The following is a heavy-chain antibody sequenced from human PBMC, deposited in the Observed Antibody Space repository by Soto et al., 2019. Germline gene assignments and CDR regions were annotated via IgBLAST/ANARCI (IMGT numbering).Heavy chain of an antibody. Sequence: ETLALTFAGYGGSFSNYYWTWIRQPPGKGLECIGESNHSGRANYNPSLKSRVTISEDTSKNQFSLKLNYVTAADAAVYYFARARLRSLEWSYSAKGRFQYNGMDVWGQGTTVTVSS. J-gene: IGHJ6*02. CDR2: SNHSGRA. V-gene: IGHV4-34*01. CDR1: GGSFSNYY. D-gene: IGHD3-3*01. CDR3: ARARLRSLEWSYSAKGRFQYNGMDV.